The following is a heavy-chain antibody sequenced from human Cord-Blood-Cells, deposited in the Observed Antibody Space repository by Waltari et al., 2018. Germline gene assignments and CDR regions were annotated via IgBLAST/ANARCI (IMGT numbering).Heavy chain of an antibody. CDR2: IKSKTDGGTT. J-gene: IGHJ3*02. D-gene: IGHD6-13*01. CDR1: GFTFSNAW. Sequence: EVQLVESGGGLVKPGGSLRLPCAASGFTFSNAWMSWVRQAPGKGLEWVGSIKSKTDGGTTDYAAPVKGRFTISRDDSKNTLYLQMNSLKTEDTAVYYCTTRSSSSWYAFDICGQGTMVTVSS. CDR3: TTRSSSSWYAFDI. V-gene: IGHV3-15*01.